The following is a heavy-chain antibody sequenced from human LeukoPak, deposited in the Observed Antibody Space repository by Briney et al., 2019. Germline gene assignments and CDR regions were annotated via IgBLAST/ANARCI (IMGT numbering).Heavy chain of an antibody. CDR1: GFTFSSYG. Sequence: PGGSLRLSCAASGFTFSSYGMRWVRQTPGKGVEWVSRVSASGGRTYYADSAKGRFTISRDNSKNTMSLQMNNLRADDTAVYYCAKSYASGSFYDYWGQGTLVTVSS. J-gene: IGHJ4*02. V-gene: IGHV3-23*01. CDR2: VSASGGRT. D-gene: IGHD3-10*01. CDR3: AKSYASGSFYDY.